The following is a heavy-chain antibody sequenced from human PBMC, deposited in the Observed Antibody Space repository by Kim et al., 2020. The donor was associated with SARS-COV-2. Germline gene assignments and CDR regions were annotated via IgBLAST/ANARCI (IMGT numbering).Heavy chain of an antibody. Sequence: GGSLRLSCAASGFTFSAYAMSWVRQAPGQGLEWVSGISGSDETTYYAVSVKGRFIISGANSKNALHLQLNSLRAEDTPVYYCAKYFGSSGSGFQHWGQGT. D-gene: IGHD3-22*01. CDR3: AKYFGSSGSGFQH. J-gene: IGHJ1*01. CDR2: ISGSDETT. CDR1: GFTFSAYA. V-gene: IGHV3-23*01.